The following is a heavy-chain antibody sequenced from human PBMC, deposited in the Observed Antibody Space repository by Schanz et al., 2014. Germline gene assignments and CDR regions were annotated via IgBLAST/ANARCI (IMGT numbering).Heavy chain of an antibody. J-gene: IGHJ5*02. Sequence: QAQLVESGGGVVQPGRSLRLSCAASGFTFRSYGMHWVRQAPGKGLEWVALISYDGSSKNHADSVQGRFTISRDNAKNSLYLQMNSLRAEDTALYYCARQPGRITVSGVVSNWFDPWGQGTLVTVSS. CDR2: ISYDGSSK. D-gene: IGHD3-3*01. V-gene: IGHV3-33*01. CDR1: GFTFRSYG. CDR3: ARQPGRITVSGVVSNWFDP.